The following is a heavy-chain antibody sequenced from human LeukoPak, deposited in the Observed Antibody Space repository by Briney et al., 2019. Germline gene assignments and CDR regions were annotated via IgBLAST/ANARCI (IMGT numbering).Heavy chain of an antibody. CDR2: IYYSGST. J-gene: IGHJ3*02. D-gene: IGHD3-9*01. Sequence: SETLSLTCTVSGGSISSYYWSWIRQPPGKGLEWIGYIYYSGSTNYNPSLKSRVTISVYTSKNQFSLKLSSVTAADTAVYYCATLTGLDAFDIWGQGTMVTVSS. CDR1: GGSISSYY. V-gene: IGHV4-59*01. CDR3: ATLTGLDAFDI.